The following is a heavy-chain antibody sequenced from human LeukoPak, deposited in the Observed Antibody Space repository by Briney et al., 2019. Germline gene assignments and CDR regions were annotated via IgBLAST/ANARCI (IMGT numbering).Heavy chain of an antibody. V-gene: IGHV3-11*01. Sequence: PGGSLRLSCAASGFTFSDYSMSWIRQAPGKGLEWVSHISSSGSIKYYADSVKGRFTISRDNAKNSLYLQMNSLRAEDTAVYYCAREYGSGTYFDYWGQGTLVTVSS. CDR2: ISSSGSIK. CDR3: AREYGSGTYFDY. J-gene: IGHJ4*02. D-gene: IGHD3-10*01. CDR1: GFTFSDYS.